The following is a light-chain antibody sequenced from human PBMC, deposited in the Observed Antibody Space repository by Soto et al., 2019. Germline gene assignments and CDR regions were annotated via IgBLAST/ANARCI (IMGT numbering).Light chain of an antibody. CDR3: SSYTSSSTLV. J-gene: IGLJ3*02. CDR2: DVS. V-gene: IGLV2-14*01. Sequence: QSALTQPASVSGSPGQSITISCTGTSSDVGGYNYVSWYQQHPGKAPKLMIYDVSNRPSGVSNRFSGSKSGNTASLTISGLQAEDEADYYRSSYTSSSTLVFGGGTKLTVL. CDR1: SSDVGGYNY.